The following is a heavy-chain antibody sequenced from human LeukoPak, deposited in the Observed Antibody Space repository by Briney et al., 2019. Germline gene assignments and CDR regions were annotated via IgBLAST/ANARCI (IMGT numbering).Heavy chain of an antibody. Sequence: GESLQISCQGSGYSFTSYWIGWVRQLPGKGLEGMGVIYPGDSDTKYSPSFQGQVTISADKSITTAYLQWSSLKASDTAMYYCARQRGSYAFDYWGQGTLVTVSS. J-gene: IGHJ4*02. CDR3: ARQRGSYAFDY. CDR2: IYPGDSDT. D-gene: IGHD1-26*01. CDR1: GYSFTSYW. V-gene: IGHV5-51*01.